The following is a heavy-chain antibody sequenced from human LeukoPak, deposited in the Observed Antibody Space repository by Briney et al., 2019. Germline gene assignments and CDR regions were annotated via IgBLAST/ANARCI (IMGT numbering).Heavy chain of an antibody. CDR1: GYTLTELS. D-gene: IGHD6-19*01. Sequence: ASVKVSRKVSGYTLTELSMHWVRQAPGKGFEWMGGFDPEDGETIYAQKFQGRVTMTEDTSTDTAYMELSSLRSEDTAVYYCVKESGAVFGPDYFDSWGQGTLVTVSS. CDR3: VKESGAVFGPDYFDS. V-gene: IGHV1-24*01. J-gene: IGHJ4*02. CDR2: FDPEDGET.